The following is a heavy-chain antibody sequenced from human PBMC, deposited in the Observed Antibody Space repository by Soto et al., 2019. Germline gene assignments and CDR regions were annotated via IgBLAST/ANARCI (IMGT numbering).Heavy chain of an antibody. CDR2: ISGSGGST. CDR1: GFTFSSYA. J-gene: IGHJ4*02. V-gene: IGHV3-23*01. Sequence: GGSLRLSCAASGFTFSSYAMSWVRQAPGKGLEWVSAISGSGGSTYYADSVKGRFTISRDNSKNTLYLQMNSLRAEDTAVYYCAKDVYGSGIASAHFDYWGQGTLVTVSS. D-gene: IGHD3-10*01. CDR3: AKDVYGSGIASAHFDY.